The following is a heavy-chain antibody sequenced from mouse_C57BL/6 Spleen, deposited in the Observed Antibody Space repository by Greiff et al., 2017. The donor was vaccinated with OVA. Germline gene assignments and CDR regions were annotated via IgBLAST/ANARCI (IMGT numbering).Heavy chain of an antibody. CDR1: GYSFTDYN. CDR2: INPNYGTT. D-gene: IGHD1-1*01. CDR3: ARDRDYYGSSAWFAY. Sequence: EVKLQESGPELVKPGASVKISCKASGYSFTDYNMNWVKQSNGKSLEWIGVINPNYGTTSYNQKFKGKATLTVDQSSSTAYMQLNSLTSEDSAVYYGARDRDYYGSSAWFAYWGQGTLVTVSA. J-gene: IGHJ3*01. V-gene: IGHV1-39*01.